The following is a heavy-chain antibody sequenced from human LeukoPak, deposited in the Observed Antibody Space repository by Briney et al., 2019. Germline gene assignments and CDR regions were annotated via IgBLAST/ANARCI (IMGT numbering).Heavy chain of an antibody. D-gene: IGHD3-16*01. Sequence: GESLKISFEGSGYSFTTYWIAWVRPMPGKGLEWMGIIYPGDSDARYSPSFQGQVTISADKSISTAYLQWSGLKASDTAMYYCARRLPTLEAFDIWGQGTMVTVSS. CDR1: GYSFTTYW. J-gene: IGHJ3*02. V-gene: IGHV5-51*01. CDR3: ARRLPTLEAFDI. CDR2: IYPGDSDA.